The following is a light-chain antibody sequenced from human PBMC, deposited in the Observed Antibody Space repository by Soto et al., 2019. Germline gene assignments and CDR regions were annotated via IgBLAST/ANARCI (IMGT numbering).Light chain of an antibody. CDR1: QSVSSN. CDR2: GAY. J-gene: IGKJ1*01. Sequence: EIVMTQSPATLSVSPGERATLSCRASQSVSSNLAWYQQKPGQAPRLLIYGAYTRATGIPARFSGSGSGTXXXXXXXXLQSEDFAVYYCQQYNNWPPWTFCQGTKVEIK. CDR3: QQYNNWPPWT. V-gene: IGKV3-15*01.